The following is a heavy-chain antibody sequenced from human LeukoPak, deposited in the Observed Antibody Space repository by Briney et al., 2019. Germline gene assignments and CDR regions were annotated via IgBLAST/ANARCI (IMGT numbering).Heavy chain of an antibody. J-gene: IGHJ4*02. CDR3: ARTHQEDSSGWYYFDY. CDR1: GYTFTNYA. CDR2: ISAYNGDT. V-gene: IGHV1-18*01. Sequence: GASVKVSCKASGYTFTNYALSWVRQAPGQDLEWMGWISAYNGDTYYEQSLQGRVTMTTDTSTNTVYMELSSLRYDDTAVYYCARTHQEDSSGWYYFDYWGQGTLVTVSS. D-gene: IGHD6-19*01.